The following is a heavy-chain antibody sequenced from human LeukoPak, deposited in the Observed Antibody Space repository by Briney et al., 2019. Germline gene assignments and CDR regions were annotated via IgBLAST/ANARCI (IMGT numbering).Heavy chain of an antibody. J-gene: IGHJ4*02. D-gene: IGHD2-2*01. CDR3: ARGRYCGSTSCPPGPY. Sequence: SETLSLTCAVYGGSFGGYSWTWIRQPPGKGLEWIGEINHGGSTNYNPSLKSRVTISVDTSKNQFSLNLNSVTAADTAVYYCARGRYCGSTSCPPGPYWGQGTLVTVSS. CDR1: GGSFGGYS. V-gene: IGHV4-34*01. CDR2: INHGGST.